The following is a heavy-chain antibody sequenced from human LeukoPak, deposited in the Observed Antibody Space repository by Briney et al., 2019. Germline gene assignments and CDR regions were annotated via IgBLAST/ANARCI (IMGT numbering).Heavy chain of an antibody. Sequence: ASVKVSCKASGYTFTSYGISWVRQAPGQGLEWMGWISAYNGNTNYAQKLQGRVTMTTDTSTSTAYMELRSLRSDDTAVYYCARTTTGISYVGADYWGQGTLVTVSS. CDR3: ARTTTGISYVGADY. V-gene: IGHV1-18*01. J-gene: IGHJ4*02. CDR1: GYTFTSYG. CDR2: ISAYNGNT. D-gene: IGHD1-14*01.